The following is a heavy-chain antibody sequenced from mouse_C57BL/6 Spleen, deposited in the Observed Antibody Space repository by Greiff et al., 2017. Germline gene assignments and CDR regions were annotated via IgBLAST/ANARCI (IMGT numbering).Heavy chain of an antibody. J-gene: IGHJ2*01. V-gene: IGHV1-82*01. CDR3: ARSGYYGSSPYYFDY. Sequence: VQLQQSGPELVKPGASVKISCKASGYAFSSSWLNWVKQRPGTGLEWIGRIYPGAGDTNYNGKFKGKATLSADKYSSTAYMLLSSLTAEDSAVYFCARSGYYGSSPYYFDYGGQGTTLTVSA. D-gene: IGHD1-1*01. CDR2: IYPGAGDT. CDR1: GYAFSSSW.